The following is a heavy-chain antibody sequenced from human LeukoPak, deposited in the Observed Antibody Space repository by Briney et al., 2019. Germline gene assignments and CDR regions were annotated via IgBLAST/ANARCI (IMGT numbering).Heavy chain of an antibody. Sequence: PSETPSLTCTVSGGSISSYYWSWIRQPPGKGLEWIGYLYYSGSTNYNPSLKSRVTISVDTSKNQLSLKLSSVTAADTAVYYCATLLGPDAFDIWGQGTMVIDSS. D-gene: IGHD3-10*01. J-gene: IGHJ3*02. CDR1: GGSISSYY. CDR3: ATLLGPDAFDI. V-gene: IGHV4-59*01. CDR2: LYYSGST.